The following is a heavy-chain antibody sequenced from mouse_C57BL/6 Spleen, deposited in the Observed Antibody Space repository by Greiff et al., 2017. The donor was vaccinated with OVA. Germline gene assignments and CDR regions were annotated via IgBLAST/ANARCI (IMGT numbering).Heavy chain of an antibody. Sequence: EVKVEESGPGMVKPSQSLSFTCTVTGYSITSGYDWHWIRHFPGNKLEWMGYISYSGSTNYNPPLKSRISITHDTSKNHFYLKLNSVTTEDTATYYFAMYGSSYRYFDVWGTGTTVTVSS. J-gene: IGHJ1*03. CDR2: ISYSGST. CDR1: GYSITSGYD. CDR3: AMYGSSYRYFDV. V-gene: IGHV3-1*01. D-gene: IGHD1-1*01.